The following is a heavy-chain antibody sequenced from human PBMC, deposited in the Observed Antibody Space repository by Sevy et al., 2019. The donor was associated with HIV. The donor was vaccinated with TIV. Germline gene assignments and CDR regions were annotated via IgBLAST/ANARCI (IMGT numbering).Heavy chain of an antibody. V-gene: IGHV3-23*01. CDR1: GFTFGTYA. Sequence: GGSLRLSCAGSGFTFGTYAITWVRQAPGKGLQWVSLISDSGRSTYYADSVQGRVTISRDNSKNTMHLHMNSLRVEDTATYYCARRPDFGVIIPTGVLDVWGQGTTVTVSS. CDR3: ARRPDFGVIIPTGVLDV. D-gene: IGHD3-3*01. CDR2: ISDSGRST. J-gene: IGHJ6*02.